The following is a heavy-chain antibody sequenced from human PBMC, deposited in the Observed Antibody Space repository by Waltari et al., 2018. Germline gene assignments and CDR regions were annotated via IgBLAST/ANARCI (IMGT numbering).Heavy chain of an antibody. CDR1: GYSVRSGYY. Sequence: QVQLQESGPGLVKPSETLSLTCTVSGYSVRSGYYWGWIRQPPGKGLEWIGSISHSGSTYYTPSLKSRVTMSLDTPKNQLSRKLSSVNATDTAVYYCARVVAAGPAHYMDVWGKGTTVTISS. CDR3: ARVVAAGPAHYMDV. D-gene: IGHD6-13*01. J-gene: IGHJ6*03. V-gene: IGHV4-38-2*02. CDR2: ISHSGST.